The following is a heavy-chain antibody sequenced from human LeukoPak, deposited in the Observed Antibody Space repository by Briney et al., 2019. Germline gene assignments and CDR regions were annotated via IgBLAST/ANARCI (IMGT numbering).Heavy chain of an antibody. J-gene: IGHJ4*02. Sequence: GGSLRLSGVASGFTFSAFGMYWVRQAPGKGLEWMPVISSDGNDEYYAASVKGRFTISRDISRNTLYLEVNSLRADDTAMYYCARWRGRTTSWYTDYWGQGTLVTVSS. V-gene: IGHV3-33*01. CDR2: ISSDGNDE. CDR1: GFTFSAFG. CDR3: ARWRGRTTSWYTDY. D-gene: IGHD2-2*02.